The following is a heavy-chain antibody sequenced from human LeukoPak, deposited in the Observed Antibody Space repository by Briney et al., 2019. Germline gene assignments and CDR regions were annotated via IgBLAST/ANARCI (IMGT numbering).Heavy chain of an antibody. Sequence: MASETLSLTCTVSGVSISSYYWSWIRQPPGKGLEWIGYIYYSGSTNYNPSLKSRVTISVDTSKNQFSLKLSSVTAADTAVYYCARESTNIVATITGGNYYYYYYMDVWGKGTTVTVSS. D-gene: IGHD5-12*01. V-gene: IGHV4-59*12. CDR2: IYYSGST. CDR3: ARESTNIVATITGGNYYYYYYMDV. CDR1: GVSISSYY. J-gene: IGHJ6*03.